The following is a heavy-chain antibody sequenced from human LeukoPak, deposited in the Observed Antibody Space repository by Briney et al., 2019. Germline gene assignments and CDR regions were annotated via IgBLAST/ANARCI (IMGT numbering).Heavy chain of an antibody. V-gene: IGHV5-51*01. CDR1: GYSFGNYW. D-gene: IGHD6-19*01. CDR2: IYPGEYDI. Sequence: GESLKISCKGSGYSFGNYWIGWVRQMPGKGLEWMGIIYPGEYDIRYSPSFQGQVTISADKSISTAYLQWSSLKASDTAMYYCARRGSGWYIDYWGQGTLVTVSS. CDR3: ARRGSGWYIDY. J-gene: IGHJ4*02.